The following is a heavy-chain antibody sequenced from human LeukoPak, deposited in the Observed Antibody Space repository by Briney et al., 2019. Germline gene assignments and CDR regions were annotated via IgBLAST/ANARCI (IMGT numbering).Heavy chain of an antibody. J-gene: IGHJ4*02. CDR1: GFTFSTFS. CDR2: ISGDSIYI. Sequence: SGRSLRLSCAASGFTFSTFSMNWVRQAPGKGLEWVSSISGDSIYINYADSLKGRFTISRDNADNSLYLQMNSLRSEDTGIYYCARWEDCNGTSCYDHWGQGTLVIVSS. CDR3: ARWEDCNGTSCYDH. D-gene: IGHD2-2*01. V-gene: IGHV3-21*01.